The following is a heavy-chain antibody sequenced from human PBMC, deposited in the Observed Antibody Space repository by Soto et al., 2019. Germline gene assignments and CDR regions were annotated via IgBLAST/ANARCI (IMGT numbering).Heavy chain of an antibody. CDR1: EFSVSSNY. D-gene: IGHD5-12*01. CDR2: IYSGGST. Sequence: GRSVRLSCAASEFSVSSNYMSCVRQAPGKGLEWVSVIYSGGSTYYADSVKGRFTISRDNSKNTLYLQMNSLRAEDTAVYYCARENVDIVDTYYYRMDVWGQGTTVTVSS. V-gene: IGHV3-53*01. CDR3: ARENVDIVDTYYYRMDV. J-gene: IGHJ6*02.